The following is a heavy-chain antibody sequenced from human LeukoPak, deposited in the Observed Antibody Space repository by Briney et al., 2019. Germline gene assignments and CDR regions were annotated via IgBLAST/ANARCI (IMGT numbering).Heavy chain of an antibody. CDR1: GGSISSYY. CDR2: IYYSGST. V-gene: IGHV4-59*08. D-gene: IGHD3-3*01. Sequence: SSETLSLTCTVSGGSISSYYWSWIRQPPGKGLEWIGYIYYSGSTNYNPSLKSRVTISVDTSKNQFSLKLSSVTAADTAVYYCVRLYYDSSGPQDWGQGTLVTVSS. J-gene: IGHJ4*02. CDR3: VRLYYDSSGPQD.